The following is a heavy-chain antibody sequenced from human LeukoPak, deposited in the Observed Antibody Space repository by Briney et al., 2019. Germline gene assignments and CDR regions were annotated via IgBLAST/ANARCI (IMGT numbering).Heavy chain of an antibody. Sequence: GGSLRLSCAASGFTFSSYWMSWVRQAPGKGLEWVANIKQDGSEKYYVDSVKGRFTISRDNAKNSLYLQMNSLRAEDTAVYYCASLRTDYDFWSGEFASWGQGTLVTVST. D-gene: IGHD3-3*01. CDR3: ASLRTDYDFWSGEFAS. CDR2: IKQDGSEK. J-gene: IGHJ4*02. V-gene: IGHV3-7*01. CDR1: GFTFSSYW.